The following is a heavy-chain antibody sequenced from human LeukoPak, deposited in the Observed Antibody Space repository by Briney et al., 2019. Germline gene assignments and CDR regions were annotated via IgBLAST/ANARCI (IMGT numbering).Heavy chain of an antibody. V-gene: IGHV3-74*01. CDR1: GFTYSTYW. D-gene: IGHD3-10*01. Sequence: GGSRRLSCAASGFTYSTYWMHWVRRAPGNGLVWVSRISTDGSVTSYADSVKGRFTISRDNAKNTMYLQMNSLRAEDTAVYYCARIGGSGSYSGHYFDHWGQGTLVTVSS. CDR2: ISTDGSVT. J-gene: IGHJ4*02. CDR3: ARIGGSGSYSGHYFDH.